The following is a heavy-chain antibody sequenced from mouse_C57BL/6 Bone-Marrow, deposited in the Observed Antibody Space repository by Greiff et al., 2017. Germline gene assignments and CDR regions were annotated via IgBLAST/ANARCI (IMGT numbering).Heavy chain of an antibody. D-gene: IGHD1-1*01. Sequence: EVQLQQSGPELVKPGASVKISCKASGYSFTGYYMNWVKQSPEKSLEWIGEINPSTGGTTYNQKFKAKATLTVDKSSSTAYMQLKSLTSEDSAVYYCARGEPIITTVVEDWYFDVWGTGTTVTVSS. J-gene: IGHJ1*03. CDR3: ARGEPIITTVVEDWYFDV. CDR2: INPSTGGT. V-gene: IGHV1-42*01. CDR1: GYSFTGYY.